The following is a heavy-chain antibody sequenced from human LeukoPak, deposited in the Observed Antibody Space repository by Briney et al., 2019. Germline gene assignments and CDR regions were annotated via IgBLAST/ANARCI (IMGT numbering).Heavy chain of an antibody. CDR2: ISLDGSNK. CDR1: GFTFSNYS. J-gene: IGHJ4*02. Sequence: PGGSLRLSCAASGFTFSNYSMHWVRQAPGKGLEWVAVISLDGSNKHYADSVKGRFTISRDNSKNTLYLQMNSLRAEDTAVYYCAKVWVRGVINYWGQGTPVTVSS. D-gene: IGHD3-10*01. CDR3: AKVWVRGVINY. V-gene: IGHV3-30*18.